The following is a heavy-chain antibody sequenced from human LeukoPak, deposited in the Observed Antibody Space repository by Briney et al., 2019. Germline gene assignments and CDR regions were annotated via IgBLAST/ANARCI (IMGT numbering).Heavy chain of an antibody. D-gene: IGHD2-2*01. CDR2: IYYSGST. CDR1: GVSISSGDYY. Sequence: SETLSLTCTVSGVSISSGDYYWGWLRQPPGTGLEWIGSIYYSGSTFYTPSLKSRVTISVDSSKTQFSLKLTSVSAADTAVYYCARLRCSSTSCYYYYYYMDVWGKGTTVTISS. J-gene: IGHJ6*03. CDR3: ARLRCSSTSCYYYYYYMDV. V-gene: IGHV4-39*01.